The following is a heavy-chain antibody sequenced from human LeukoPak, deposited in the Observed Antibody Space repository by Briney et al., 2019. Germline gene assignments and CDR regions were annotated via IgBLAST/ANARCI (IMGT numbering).Heavy chain of an antibody. J-gene: IGHJ6*02. Sequence: SETLSLTCAVYGGSFSGHYWSWIRQPPGKGLEWIGEINHSGSTNYNPSLKSRVTISVDTSKNQFSLKLSSVTAADTAVYYCARGKSSRGMVRGTPPGGYYYYGMDVRGQGTTVTVSS. CDR3: ARGKSSRGMVRGTPPGGYYYYGMDV. CDR2: INHSGST. CDR1: GGSFSGHY. V-gene: IGHV4-34*01. D-gene: IGHD3-10*01.